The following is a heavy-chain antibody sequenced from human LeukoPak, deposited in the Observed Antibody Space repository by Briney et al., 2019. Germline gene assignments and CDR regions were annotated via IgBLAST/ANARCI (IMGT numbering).Heavy chain of an antibody. Sequence: SETLSLTCTVSGGSISSYYWSWIRQPPGKGLEWIGYIYYSGSTNYNPSLKSRVTISVDTSKNQFSLKLTSVTAADTAVYYCARDDSGVVGFAYWGQGTLVTVSS. CDR3: ARDDSGVVGFAY. V-gene: IGHV4-59*12. CDR1: GGSISSYY. CDR2: IYYSGST. D-gene: IGHD3-3*01. J-gene: IGHJ4*02.